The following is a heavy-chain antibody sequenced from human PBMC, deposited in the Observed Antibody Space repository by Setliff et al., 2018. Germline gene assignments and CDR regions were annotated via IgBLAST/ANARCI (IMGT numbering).Heavy chain of an antibody. CDR2: IYTSGST. J-gene: IGHJ5*02. Sequence: SETLSLTCTVSGGSISSGSYYWSWIRQPAGKGLEWIGRIYTSGSTNYNPSLKSRVTISVDTSKNQFSLKLSSVTAADTAVYYCARDFLYYYGSGSYYNDWFDPWGQGTLVTVSS. D-gene: IGHD3-10*01. V-gene: IGHV4-61*02. CDR3: ARDFLYYYGSGSYYNDWFDP. CDR1: GGSISSGSYY.